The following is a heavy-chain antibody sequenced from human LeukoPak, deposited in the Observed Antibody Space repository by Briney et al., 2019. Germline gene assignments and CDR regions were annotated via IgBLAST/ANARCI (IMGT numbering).Heavy chain of an antibody. V-gene: IGHV4-39*07. CDR2: IYYSGST. D-gene: IGHD3-3*01. J-gene: IGHJ4*02. Sequence: PSETQSLTCTVSGGSISSSSYYWGWIRQPPGKGLEWIGSIYYSGSTYYNPSLKSRVTISVDTSKNQFSLKLSSVTAADTAVYYCARVGYYDFWSGYGDYWGQGTLVTVSS. CDR1: GGSISSSSYY. CDR3: ARVGYYDFWSGYGDY.